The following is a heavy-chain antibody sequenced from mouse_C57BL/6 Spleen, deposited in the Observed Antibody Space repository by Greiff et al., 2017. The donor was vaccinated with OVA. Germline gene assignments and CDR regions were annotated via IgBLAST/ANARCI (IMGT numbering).Heavy chain of an antibody. CDR2: INPSNGGT. V-gene: IGHV1-53*01. CDR3: AATTVVATGFDY. CDR1: GYTFTSYW. J-gene: IGHJ2*01. Sequence: QVQLKQPGTELVKPGASVKLSCKASGYTFTSYWMHWVKQRPGQGLEWIGNINPSNGGTNYNEKFKSKATLTVDKSSSTAYMQLSSLTSEDSAVYYCAATTVVATGFDYWGQGTTLTVSS. D-gene: IGHD1-1*01.